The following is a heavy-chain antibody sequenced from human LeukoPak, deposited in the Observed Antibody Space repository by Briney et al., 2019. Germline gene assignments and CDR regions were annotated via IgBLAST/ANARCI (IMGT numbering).Heavy chain of an antibody. CDR3: AKADYYDSSGSNDY. CDR2: ISWNSGSI. CDR1: GFTFGDYA. J-gene: IGHJ4*02. Sequence: GGSLRLSCTASGFTFGDYAMHWVRHAPGKGLEWVSGISWNSGSIGYADSVKGRFTISRDNAKNSLYLQMNSLRAEDTALYYCAKADYYDSSGSNDYWGQGTLVTVSS. D-gene: IGHD3-22*01. V-gene: IGHV3-9*01.